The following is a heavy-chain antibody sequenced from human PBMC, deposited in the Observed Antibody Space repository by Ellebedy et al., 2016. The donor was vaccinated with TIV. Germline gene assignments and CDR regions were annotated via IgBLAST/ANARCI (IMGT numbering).Heavy chain of an antibody. D-gene: IGHD3-10*01. CDR2: IAYDGSNK. V-gene: IGHV3-30*03. Sequence: GGSLRLSXAASRFTFSRTGMHWVRQAPGKGLEWVAAIAYDGSNKYYADSVKGRFTISRDNSKSTLFLQMNSLRAEDTAVYYCARDLSGRFDPWGQGTLVTVSS. CDR1: RFTFSRTG. CDR3: ARDLSGRFDP. J-gene: IGHJ5*02.